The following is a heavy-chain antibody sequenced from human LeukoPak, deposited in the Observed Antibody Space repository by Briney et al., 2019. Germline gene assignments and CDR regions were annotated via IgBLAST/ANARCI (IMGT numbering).Heavy chain of an antibody. CDR1: GFTFSNFW. V-gene: IGHV3-7*03. Sequence: GESLRLSCTASGFTFSNFWMGWVRQAPGKGLEWVANIKQDETEKFYLGSVKGRFTISRDNAKNSLYLQMNSLRAEDTAVYYCAREVIIFPDYYYYGVDVWGQGTTVTVSS. J-gene: IGHJ6*02. CDR3: AREVIIFPDYYYYGVDV. CDR2: IKQDETEK. D-gene: IGHD3-9*01.